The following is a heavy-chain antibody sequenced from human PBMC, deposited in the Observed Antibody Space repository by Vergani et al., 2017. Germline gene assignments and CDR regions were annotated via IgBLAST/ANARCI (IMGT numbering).Heavy chain of an antibody. CDR2: IFSNDEK. J-gene: IGHJ4*02. CDR1: GFSLSNARMG. D-gene: IGHD5-24*01. V-gene: IGHV2-26*01. Sequence: QVTLKESGPVLVKPTETLALTCTVSGFSLSNARMGVSWIRQPPGKALEWLAHIFSNDEKSYSTSLKSRLTISKDTSKSQVVLTMTNMDPVDTATYYCALIXPTVEMATIPLFDYWGQGTLVTVSS. CDR3: ALIXPTVEMATIPLFDY.